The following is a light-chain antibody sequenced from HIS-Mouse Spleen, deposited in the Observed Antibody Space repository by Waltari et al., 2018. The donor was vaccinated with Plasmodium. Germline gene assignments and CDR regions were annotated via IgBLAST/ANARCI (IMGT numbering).Light chain of an antibody. CDR1: SSDVGGYNY. CDR2: DVS. V-gene: IGLV2-14*03. CDR3: SSYTSSRGYV. J-gene: IGLJ1*01. Sequence: QSALTQPASVSGSPGQSITISCTGTSSDVGGYNYVSWYQQHPGKAPKLIIYDVSNRPSGVSNRFSGSKSGNTASLTISGLQAEDEADYYCSSYTSSRGYVFGTGTKVTVL.